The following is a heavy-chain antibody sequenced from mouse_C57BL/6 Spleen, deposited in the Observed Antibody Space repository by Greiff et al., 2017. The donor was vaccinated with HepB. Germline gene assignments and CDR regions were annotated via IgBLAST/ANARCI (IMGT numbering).Heavy chain of an antibody. D-gene: IGHD1-1*01. CDR1: GYTFTDYE. V-gene: IGHV1-15*01. CDR2: IDPETGGT. Sequence: VQLQQSGAELVRPGASVTLSCKASGYTFTDYEMHWVKQTPVHGLEWIGAIDPETGGTAYNQKFKGKAILTADKSSSTAYMELRSLTSEDSAVYYCTRHYGSRDYAMDYWGQGTSVTVSS. J-gene: IGHJ4*01. CDR3: TRHYGSRDYAMDY.